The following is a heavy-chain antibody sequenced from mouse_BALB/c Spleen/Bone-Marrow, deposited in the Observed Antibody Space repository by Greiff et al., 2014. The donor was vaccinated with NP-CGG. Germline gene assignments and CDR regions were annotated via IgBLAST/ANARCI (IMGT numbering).Heavy chain of an antibody. Sequence: QVQLQQPGAELVKPGASVKLSCKASGYTFTSYWMHRVKQRPGQGLEWIGEINPSNGRTNYNEKFKSKATLTVDKSSSTAYMQLSSLTSEDSAVYYCARGRPSAMDYWGQGTSVTVSS. CDR1: GYTFTSYW. CDR2: INPSNGRT. V-gene: IGHV1S81*02. CDR3: ARGRPSAMDY. J-gene: IGHJ4*01.